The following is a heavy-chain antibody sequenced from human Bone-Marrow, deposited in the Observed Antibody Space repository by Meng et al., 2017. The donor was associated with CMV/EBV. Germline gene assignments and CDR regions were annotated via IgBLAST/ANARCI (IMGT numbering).Heavy chain of an antibody. CDR2: ISGSGGST. D-gene: IGHD5-24*01. V-gene: IGHV3-23*01. CDR3: VRGGGFTIMYYFDS. J-gene: IGHJ4*02. Sequence: GGSLRLSCAVSGFTFSSYAMSWVRQAPGKGLEWVSAISGSGGSTYYADSVKGRFTISRDNSKKTVYLEMNGLRAEDTAVYYCVRGGGFTIMYYFDSWGQGTLVTVSS. CDR1: GFTFSSYA.